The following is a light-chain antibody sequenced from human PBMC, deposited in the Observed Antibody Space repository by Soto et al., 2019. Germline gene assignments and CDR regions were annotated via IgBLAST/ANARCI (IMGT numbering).Light chain of an antibody. Sequence: QSALTQPPSASGSPGQSVTISCTGTSSDVGGYNYVSWYQQHPGKAPKLMIYDVIKRPSGVPDRFSGSKSGNTASLTVSGLQAEDEADYYCSSYADSNNLVFGGGTKLTVL. CDR1: SSDVGGYNY. J-gene: IGLJ3*02. CDR3: SSYADSNNLV. V-gene: IGLV2-8*01. CDR2: DVI.